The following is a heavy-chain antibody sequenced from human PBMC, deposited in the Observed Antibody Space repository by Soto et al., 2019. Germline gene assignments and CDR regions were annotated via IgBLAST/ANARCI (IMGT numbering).Heavy chain of an antibody. V-gene: IGHV4-30-4*01. D-gene: IGHD1-26*01. J-gene: IGHJ4*02. Sequence: SETLSLTCTVSGGSISSGDYYWSWIRQPPETGLEWIGYIYYSGSTYYNPSLKSPVTISVDTSKNQFSLKLSSVTAADTAVYYCAREPSDFGLSGRRPYYFDYWGQGTLVTVSS. CDR1: GGSISSGDYY. CDR3: AREPSDFGLSGRRPYYFDY. CDR2: IYYSGST.